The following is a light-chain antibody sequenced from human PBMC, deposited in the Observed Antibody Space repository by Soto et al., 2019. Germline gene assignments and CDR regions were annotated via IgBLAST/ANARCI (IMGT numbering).Light chain of an antibody. CDR3: QQANTFPRT. V-gene: IGKV1-12*01. J-gene: IGKJ5*01. CDR2: AAS. Sequence: QMTQSPSSLSASVGEKITITCRASQGVSSWLAWYQQKPGKAPKLLIYAASTLQSGVPSRFSGSGSGTDFTLTITSLQPEDFATYYCQQANTFPRTFGQGTRLEIK. CDR1: QGVSSW.